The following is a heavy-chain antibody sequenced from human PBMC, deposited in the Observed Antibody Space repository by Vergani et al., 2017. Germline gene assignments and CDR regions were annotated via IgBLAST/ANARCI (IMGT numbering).Heavy chain of an antibody. CDR1: GGSFSGYY. D-gene: IGHD3-10*01. CDR3: ARGRRSMVRGPSFDY. Sequence: QVQLQQWGAGLLKPSETLSLTCAVYGGSFSGYYWSWIRQPPGKGLEWIGEITHSGSTNYNPSLKSRVTISVDTSKNQFSLKLSSVTAADTAVYYCARGRRSMVRGPSFDYWGQGTLVTVSS. V-gene: IGHV4-34*01. J-gene: IGHJ4*02. CDR2: ITHSGST.